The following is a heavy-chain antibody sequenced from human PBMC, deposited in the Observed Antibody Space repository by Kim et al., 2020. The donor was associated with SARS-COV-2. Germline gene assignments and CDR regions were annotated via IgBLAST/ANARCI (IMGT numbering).Heavy chain of an antibody. V-gene: IGHV1-69*04. D-gene: IGHD3-22*01. CDR2: IIPILGIA. CDR3: ARAGDSSGYYRFDY. Sequence: SVKVSCKASGGTFSSYAISWVRQAPGQGLEWMGRIIPILGIANYAQKFQGRVTITADKYMSTAYMELSSLRSEDTAVYYCARAGDSSGYYRFDYWGQGT. J-gene: IGHJ4*02. CDR1: GGTFSSYA.